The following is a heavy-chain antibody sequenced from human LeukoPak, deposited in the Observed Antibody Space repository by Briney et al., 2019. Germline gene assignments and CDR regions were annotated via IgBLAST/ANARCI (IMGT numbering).Heavy chain of an antibody. CDR1: GYTFTSYY. J-gene: IGHJ3*02. V-gene: IGHV1-46*01. D-gene: IGHD4-17*01. CDR2: INPSGGST. CDR3: AREPVTVTTGNDAFDI. Sequence: ASVKVSCKASGYTFTSYYMHWVRQAPGQGLEWMGIINPSGGSTSYAQKFQGRVTMTRDTSTSTVYMELSSLRSEDTAVYYCAREPVTVTTGNDAFDIWGQGTMVTVSS.